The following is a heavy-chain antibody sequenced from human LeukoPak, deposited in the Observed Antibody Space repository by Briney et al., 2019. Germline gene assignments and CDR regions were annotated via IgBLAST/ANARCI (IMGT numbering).Heavy chain of an antibody. Sequence: ASVKVSCKASGYTFTSYYIHWVRQAPGQGLEWMGIINPSGGSTSYAQKFQGRVTMTRDTSTSTVYMELSSLRSEDTAVYYCARDSGKDYYGSGSRFDYWGQGTLVTVSS. CDR3: ARDSGKDYYGSGSRFDY. J-gene: IGHJ4*02. D-gene: IGHD3-10*01. CDR1: GYTFTSYY. CDR2: INPSGGST. V-gene: IGHV1-46*01.